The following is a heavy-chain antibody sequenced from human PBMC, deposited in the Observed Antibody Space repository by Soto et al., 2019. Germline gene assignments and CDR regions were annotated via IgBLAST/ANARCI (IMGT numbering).Heavy chain of an antibody. CDR2: IYYSGST. Sequence: SETLSLTCTVSGGSISSGGYYWSWIRQHPGKGLEWIGYIYYSGSTYYNPSLKSRVTISVDTSKNQFSLKLSSVTAADTAVYYCAREDTGRGNWFDPWGQGTLVTVSS. V-gene: IGHV4-31*03. CDR3: AREDTGRGNWFDP. J-gene: IGHJ5*02. CDR1: GGSISSGGYY.